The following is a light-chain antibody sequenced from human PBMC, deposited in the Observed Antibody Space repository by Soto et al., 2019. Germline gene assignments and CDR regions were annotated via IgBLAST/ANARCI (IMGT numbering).Light chain of an antibody. Sequence: EIVLTQSPGTLSLSPGERATLSCRASQSVSSSYLAWYQQKPGQAPRLLIYGASSRATGIPDRFSGSGSGTDFTLTISRLGPEDFAVYYCQQYGSSLWTLGQGTKV. CDR2: GAS. CDR1: QSVSSSY. CDR3: QQYGSSLWT. J-gene: IGKJ1*01. V-gene: IGKV3-20*01.